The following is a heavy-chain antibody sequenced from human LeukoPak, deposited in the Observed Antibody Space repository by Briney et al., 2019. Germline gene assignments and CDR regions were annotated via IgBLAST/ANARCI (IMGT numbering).Heavy chain of an antibody. V-gene: IGHV7-4-1*02. CDR2: INTNTGNP. CDR1: GYTFTSYP. CDR3: ARDPYTSSSWYRGRANNWFDP. J-gene: IGHJ5*02. D-gene: IGHD6-13*01. Sequence: ASVKVSCKASGYTFTSYPMNWVRQAPGQGLEWMGWINTNTGNPTYAQGFTGRFVFSLDTSVSTAYLQISSLKADDTAVYYCARDPYTSSSWYRGRANNWFDPWGQGTLVTVSS.